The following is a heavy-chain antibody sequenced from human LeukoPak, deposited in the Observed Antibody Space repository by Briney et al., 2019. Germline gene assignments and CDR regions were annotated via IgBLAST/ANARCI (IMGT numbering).Heavy chain of an antibody. CDR2: IFYRESFSYGGTT. J-gene: IGHJ4*02. CDR1: GVSISGYY. CDR3: ARQISGNKDY. Sequence: SETLSLTCTVSGVSISGYYWIWIRQSPGRGLEYIGSIFYRESFSYGGTTFYNPSLQSRVTIAVDTSKNAFSLRVSSVTAADTAVYFCARQISGNKDYWGQGSLVTVSS. D-gene: IGHD1/OR15-1a*01. V-gene: IGHV4-59*05.